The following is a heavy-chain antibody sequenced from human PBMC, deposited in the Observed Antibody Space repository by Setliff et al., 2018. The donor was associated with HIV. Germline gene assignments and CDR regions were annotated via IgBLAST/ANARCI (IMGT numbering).Heavy chain of an antibody. CDR1: GYTFTSYD. V-gene: IGHV1-18*01. Sequence: GASVKVSCKASGYTFTSYDLSWVRQAPGQGLEWMGWISAYNGNTNYAQKLQGRVTMTTDKSTSTAYMELRSLRSDDTAVYYCASDPPLAAAGGPDAFEIWGQGTMGTVSS. J-gene: IGHJ3*02. CDR2: ISAYNGNT. CDR3: ASDPPLAAAGGPDAFEI. D-gene: IGHD6-13*01.